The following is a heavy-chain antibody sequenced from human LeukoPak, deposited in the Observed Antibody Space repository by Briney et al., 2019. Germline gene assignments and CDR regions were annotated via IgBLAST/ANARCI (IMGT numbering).Heavy chain of an antibody. Sequence: GGSLRLSWAASGFIFDDYTLHWVRQAPGRGLEWVSLITRDGVSTIYADSVKGRFTISRDKSKNSLYLQMNSLRPGDTAFYYCATEREKYFDYWGQGTLVTVSS. V-gene: IGHV3-43*01. J-gene: IGHJ4*02. CDR2: ITRDGVST. CDR3: ATEREKYFDY. CDR1: GFIFDDYT.